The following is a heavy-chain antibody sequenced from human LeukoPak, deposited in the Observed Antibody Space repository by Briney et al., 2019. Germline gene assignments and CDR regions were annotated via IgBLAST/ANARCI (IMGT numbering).Heavy chain of an antibody. V-gene: IGHV4-59*01. Sequence: ASETLSLTCTVSGDSISSYYWSWIRQPPGKGLEWIGYIYYSGSTNYNPSLKSRVTISVDTSKNQFSLKLSSVTAADTAVYYCARVVAARGWFDPWGQGTLGTVSS. D-gene: IGHD6-6*01. CDR1: GDSISSYY. J-gene: IGHJ5*02. CDR2: IYYSGST. CDR3: ARVVAARGWFDP.